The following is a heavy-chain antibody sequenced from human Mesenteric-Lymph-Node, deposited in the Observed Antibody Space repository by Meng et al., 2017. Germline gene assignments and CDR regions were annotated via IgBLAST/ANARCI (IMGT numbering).Heavy chain of an antibody. CDR2: IKSKTAGGTA. V-gene: IGHV3-15*05. CDR3: ARTPTVTTLPFDAFDI. J-gene: IGHJ3*02. Sequence: GESLKISCAASGLVFNNAWMTWVRQAPGKGLEWVGRIKSKTAGGTADYAAPVKGRFTMSRDDSKNTLYLQMNSLRAEDTAVYYCARTPTVTTLPFDAFDIWGQGTMVTVSS. D-gene: IGHD4-11*01. CDR1: GLVFNNAW.